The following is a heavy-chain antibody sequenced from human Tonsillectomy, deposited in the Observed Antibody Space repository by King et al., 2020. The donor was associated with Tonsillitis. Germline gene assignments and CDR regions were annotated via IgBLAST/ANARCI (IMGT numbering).Heavy chain of an antibody. V-gene: IGHV3-48*03. CDR2: ISSGGITI. CDR1: GFTFSSYE. D-gene: IGHD6-13*01. Sequence: EVQLVESGGGLVQPGGSLRLSCAASGFTFSSYEMNWVRQAPGKGLEWVSYISSGGITISYADSVKGRFTISRDNAKKSLYLQVNSLRADDTAVYYCARAAAGLRYFDYWGQGTLVTVSS. J-gene: IGHJ4*02. CDR3: ARAAAGLRYFDY.